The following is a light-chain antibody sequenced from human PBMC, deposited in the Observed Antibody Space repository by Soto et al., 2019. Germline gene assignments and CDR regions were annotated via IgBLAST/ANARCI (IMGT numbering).Light chain of an antibody. CDR1: QTISVY. J-gene: IGKJ5*01. Sequence: DIQMTQSPSSLSASLGDRVTITCRASQTISVYLNWYQQKPGKAPNLLIYTASSLQSGVPSRFGGSGSGTDFTLTISSLQPEDFATYYCQQSYSAPLTFGQGTRVEMK. CDR3: QQSYSAPLT. CDR2: TAS. V-gene: IGKV1-39*01.